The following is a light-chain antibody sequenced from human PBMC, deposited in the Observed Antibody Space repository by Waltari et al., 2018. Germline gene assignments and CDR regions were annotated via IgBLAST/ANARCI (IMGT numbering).Light chain of an antibody. V-gene: IGLV1-44*01. CDR1: SSNIGTNT. J-gene: IGLJ3*02. CDR2: TNN. Sequence: QSVLTQPPSASGTPGQGVTISCSGSSSNIGTNTVNWYQQLPGTAPKLLIYTNNTRPSGGPDRFPGSKSGTSASLAISGLQSEDEADYYCSTWDGSLNGQVFGGGTKLTVL. CDR3: STWDGSLNGQV.